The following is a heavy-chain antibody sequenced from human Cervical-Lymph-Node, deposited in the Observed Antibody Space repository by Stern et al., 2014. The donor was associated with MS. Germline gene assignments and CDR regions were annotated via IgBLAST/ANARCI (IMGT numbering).Heavy chain of an antibody. J-gene: IGHJ6*02. V-gene: IGHV1-18*01. D-gene: IGHD2-2*02. CDR1: GYTFTSFG. Sequence: QVQLVQSGTEVRKPGASVKVSCRASGYTFTSFGISWVRRTPGQGLEFMGWISGYNGDTQYSQKFQGRVVLTTDTSTSTAYMDLTSLRSDDTAMYYCARGPYCSSTSCYTNGYYFYGLDVWGQGTTVTVSS. CDR2: ISGYNGDT. CDR3: ARGPYCSSTSCYTNGYYFYGLDV.